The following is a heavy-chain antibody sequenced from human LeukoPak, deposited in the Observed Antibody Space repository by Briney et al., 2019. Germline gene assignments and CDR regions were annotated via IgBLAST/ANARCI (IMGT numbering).Heavy chain of an antibody. CDR3: TIENYYYFYGMDV. CDR2: TKTNADGGTA. Sequence: KSGGSLRLSCAASGFTLRHAWMSWVRQGPGKGLKWVGRTKTNADGGTADYAAPVKGRFTISRDDSKNTLHLQMNSLKTEDTAVYYCTIENYYYFYGMDVWGQGTTVTVS. V-gene: IGHV3-15*01. J-gene: IGHJ6*02. CDR1: GFTLRHAW.